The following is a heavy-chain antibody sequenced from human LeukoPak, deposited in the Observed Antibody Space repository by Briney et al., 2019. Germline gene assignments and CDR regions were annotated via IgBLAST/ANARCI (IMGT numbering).Heavy chain of an antibody. CDR3: AKATGTFYYFDY. V-gene: IGHV3-74*01. CDR1: GFTFSRYW. D-gene: IGHD1-1*01. J-gene: IGHJ4*02. Sequence: GGSLRLSCAASGFTFSRYWMHWVRQAPGKGLVWVSRINTDGSSTSYADSVKGRFTISRDNAKNTLYLQMNSLRAEDTAVYYCAKATGTFYYFDYWGQGTLVTVSS. CDR2: INTDGSST.